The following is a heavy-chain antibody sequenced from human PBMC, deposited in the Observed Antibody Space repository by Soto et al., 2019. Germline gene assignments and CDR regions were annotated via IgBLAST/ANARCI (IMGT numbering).Heavy chain of an antibody. Sequence: GASVKVSCKASGYTFTSYAMHWVRQAPGQRLEWMGWINAGNGHTKYSQKLQGRVTMTTDTSTSTAYMELRSLRSDDTAVYYCARDHSDWNDVSWFDPWGQGTLVTVSS. D-gene: IGHD1-1*01. CDR3: ARDHSDWNDVSWFDP. CDR2: INAGNGHT. V-gene: IGHV1-3*01. J-gene: IGHJ5*02. CDR1: GYTFTSYA.